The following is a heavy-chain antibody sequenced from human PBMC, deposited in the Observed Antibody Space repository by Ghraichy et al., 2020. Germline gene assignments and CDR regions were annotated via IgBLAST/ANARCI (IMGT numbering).Heavy chain of an antibody. CDR2: INHSGGT. D-gene: IGHD5-24*01. CDR3: ARLFSDNNFYMDV. J-gene: IGHJ6*03. V-gene: IGHV4-34*01. Sequence: ESLNISCAVYGGSLSGHSWSWLRQPPGKGLEWIGDINHSGGTNYSPSLKSRVSISIDMSKDQFSLKLTSVNAADTAVYFCARLFSDNNFYMDVWATGTTDTVSS. CDR1: GGSLSGHS.